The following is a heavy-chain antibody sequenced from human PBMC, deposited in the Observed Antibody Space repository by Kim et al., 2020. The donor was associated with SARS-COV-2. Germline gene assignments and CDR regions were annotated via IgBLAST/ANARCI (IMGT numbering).Heavy chain of an antibody. CDR3: ARERTYHYGSFGYSDFDL. CDR1: GFTLSSFA. CDR2: ISNEGGNQR. J-gene: IGHJ4*02. D-gene: IGHD3-22*01. V-gene: IGHV3-30-3*01. Sequence: GGSLRLSCEVSGFTLSSFAMHWVRQVPGKGLEWVSGISNEGGNQRYYAGSVKGRCTIARDSSKNTLFLEMDDLQAEDSAVYYCARERTYHYGSFGYSDFDLWGPGTTVTVSS.